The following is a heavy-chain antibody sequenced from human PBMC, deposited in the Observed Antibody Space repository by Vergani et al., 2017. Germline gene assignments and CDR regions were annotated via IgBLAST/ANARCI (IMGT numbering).Heavy chain of an antibody. CDR3: ARAESGPYYYDSI. D-gene: IGHD3-22*01. J-gene: IGHJ4*02. V-gene: IGHV4-34*01. Sequence: QVQLQQWGAGLLKPSETLSLTCAVYGGSFSGYYWSWIRQPPGKGLEWIGEINHSGSNNYNPSLKSRVTISVDTSKNQFSLKLSSVTAADTAVYYCARAESGPYYYDSIWGQGTLVTVSS. CDR1: GGSFSGYY. CDR2: INHSGSN.